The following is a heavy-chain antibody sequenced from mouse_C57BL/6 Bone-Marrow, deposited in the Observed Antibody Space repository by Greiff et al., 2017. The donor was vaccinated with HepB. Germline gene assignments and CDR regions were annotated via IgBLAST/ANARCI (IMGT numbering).Heavy chain of an antibody. CDR1: GYSFTGYY. CDR2: INPSTGGT. CDR3: ARLRRGAWCAY. V-gene: IGHV1-42*01. Sequence: VQLQQSGPELVKPGASVKISCKASGYSFTGYYMNWVKQSPEKSLEWIGEINPSTGGTTYNQKFKAKATLTVDKSSSTAYMQLKSLTSEDCAVYYCARLRRGAWCAYWGQGTLVTVSA. D-gene: IGHD2-12*01. J-gene: IGHJ3*01.